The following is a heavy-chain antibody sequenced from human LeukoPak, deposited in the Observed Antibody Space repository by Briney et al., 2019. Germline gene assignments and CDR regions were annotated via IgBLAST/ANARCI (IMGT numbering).Heavy chain of an antibody. Sequence: GGSLRLSCAASGFTFDDFAMHWVRQAPGKGLEWVSAISGSGGSTYYADSVKGRFTISRDNSKNTLYLQMNSLRAEDTAVYYCAKDGGWYRGGYFDYWGQGTLVTVSS. J-gene: IGHJ4*02. CDR1: GFTFDDFA. CDR3: AKDGGWYRGGYFDY. D-gene: IGHD6-19*01. V-gene: IGHV3-23*01. CDR2: ISGSGGST.